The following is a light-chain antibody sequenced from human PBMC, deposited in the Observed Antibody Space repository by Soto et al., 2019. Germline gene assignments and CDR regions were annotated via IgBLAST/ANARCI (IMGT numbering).Light chain of an antibody. CDR1: NIGSKS. V-gene: IGLV3-21*02. J-gene: IGLJ2*01. CDR2: DDS. Sequence: SYELTQPPSVSVAPGQTATITCGGDNIGSKSVHWYQQKPGQTPFLVVFDDSDRPSGIPERFSGSNSGNTATLTISRVEAGDEADYYCQVWDNRSEHMVFGGGTKVTVL. CDR3: QVWDNRSEHMV.